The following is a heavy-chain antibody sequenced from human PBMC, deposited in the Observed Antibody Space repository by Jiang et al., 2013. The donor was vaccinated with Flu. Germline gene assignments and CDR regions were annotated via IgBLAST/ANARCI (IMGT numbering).Heavy chain of an antibody. V-gene: IGHV3-23*01. J-gene: IGHJ4*02. Sequence: QLLESGGGLIQPGGSLRLSCAASGFTVSSSYAMSWVRQAPGKGLEWVSAISGSGGSTYYADSVKGRFTISRDNSKNTLYLQMNSLRAEDTAVYYCAKKDYYDSSGQIDYWGQGTLVTVSS. CDR2: ISGSGGST. CDR3: AKKDYYDSSGQIDY. CDR1: GFTVSSSYA. D-gene: IGHD3-22*01.